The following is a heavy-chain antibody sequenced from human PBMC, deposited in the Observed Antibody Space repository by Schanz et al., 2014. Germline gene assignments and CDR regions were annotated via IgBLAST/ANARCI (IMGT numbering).Heavy chain of an antibody. CDR1: GYTFTSYG. J-gene: IGHJ5*02. V-gene: IGHV1-18*01. CDR3: AREVGLYDRGWFDP. D-gene: IGHD3-22*01. CDR2: ISPYNGNT. Sequence: QVQLVQSGAEVKKPGASVKVSCKASGYTFTSYGINWVRQAPGQGLEWMGWISPYNGNTNYAQKLQGRVTMTADTSTSTAYMDLRSLRSDDTAVYYCAREVGLYDRGWFDPWGQGTLVTVSS.